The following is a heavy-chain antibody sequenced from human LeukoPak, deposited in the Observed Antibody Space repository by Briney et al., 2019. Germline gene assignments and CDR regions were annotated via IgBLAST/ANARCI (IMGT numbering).Heavy chain of an antibody. CDR1: GFTFSSYA. Sequence: GGSLRLSCAASGFTFSSYAMSWVRQAPGKGLEWVSAISGSGGSTYYADSVKGRFTISRDNSKNTLYLQMNSLRAEDTAVYYCAKDQGPYYDFWSGYSAFDIWGQGTMVTVSS. CDR2: ISGSGGST. V-gene: IGHV3-23*01. CDR3: AKDQGPYYDFWSGYSAFDI. J-gene: IGHJ3*02. D-gene: IGHD3-3*01.